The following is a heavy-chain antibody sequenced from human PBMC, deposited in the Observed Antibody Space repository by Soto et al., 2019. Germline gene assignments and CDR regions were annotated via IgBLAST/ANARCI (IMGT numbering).Heavy chain of an antibody. Sequence: SETLSLTCAVSGYSISNAYYWAWIRQPPGKGLEWIASVYRSGNTYYNPSLKSRVAISVDTSKNHFSLKLISVTATDTAVYYCARGENDAFDIWGQGTMVTVSS. D-gene: IGHD1-26*01. CDR3: ARGENDAFDI. CDR1: GYSISNAYY. CDR2: VYRSGNT. V-gene: IGHV4-38-2*01. J-gene: IGHJ3*02.